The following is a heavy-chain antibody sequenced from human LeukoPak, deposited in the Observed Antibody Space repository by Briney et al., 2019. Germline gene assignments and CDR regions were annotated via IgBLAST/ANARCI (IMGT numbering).Heavy chain of an antibody. CDR2: IYTSGST. J-gene: IGHJ3*02. CDR1: XGSISSXY. CDR3: ARDVRLKYDAFDI. V-gene: IGHV4-4*07. D-gene: IGHD1-1*01. Sequence: SETLXXXXXXXXGSISSXYXSWIRQPAGKGXEXIVRIYTSGSTNYNPSLTSRVTMSVDTSKNQFSLKLSSVTAADTAVYYCARDVRLKYDAFDIWGQGTMVTVSS.